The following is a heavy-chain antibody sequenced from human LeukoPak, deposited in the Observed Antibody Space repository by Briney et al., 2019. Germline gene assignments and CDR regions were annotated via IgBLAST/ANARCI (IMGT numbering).Heavy chain of an antibody. V-gene: IGHV3-23*01. D-gene: IGHD3-10*01. Sequence: GGSLRLSCAASGFTFSAYAMSWVRQAPGKGLEWVSAIGGSGTNTYYADSVKGRFNISRDNAKNSLYLQMNSLRDEDTAVYYCARGLMYYYGSGSYYNLWGQGTLVTVSS. CDR3: ARGLMYYYGSGSYYNL. CDR1: GFTFSAYA. J-gene: IGHJ4*02. CDR2: IGGSGTNT.